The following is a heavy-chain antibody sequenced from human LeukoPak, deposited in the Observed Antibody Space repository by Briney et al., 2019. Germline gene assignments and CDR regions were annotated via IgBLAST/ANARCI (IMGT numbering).Heavy chain of an antibody. CDR1: GFTFSSYW. CDR3: ARARYCGGDGYPDAFDI. J-gene: IGHJ3*02. V-gene: IGHV3-7*01. D-gene: IGHD2-21*02. Sequence: GGSLRLSCAASGFTFSSYWMSWVRQAPGKGLEWVAHIKQDGSEKYYVDSVKGRFTISRDNAKNSLYLQMNSLRAEDTAVYYCARARYCGGDGYPDAFDIWGQGTMVTVSS. CDR2: IKQDGSEK.